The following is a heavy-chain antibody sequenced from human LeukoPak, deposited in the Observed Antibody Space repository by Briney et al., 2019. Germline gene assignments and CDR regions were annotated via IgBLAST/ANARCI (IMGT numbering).Heavy chain of an antibody. Sequence: GGSLRLSCAASGFTFSNYWMIWVRQAPGKGLEWVGNIKQDGSEKRYADSVRGRFSISRDNAQTSLYLQMNSLRAEDTAVYYCARLYDSNRDHSGYGYWGRGTLVTVSS. V-gene: IGHV3-7*05. J-gene: IGHJ4*02. CDR3: ARLYDSNRDHSGYGY. CDR1: GFTFSNYW. D-gene: IGHD5-12*01. CDR2: IKQDGSEK.